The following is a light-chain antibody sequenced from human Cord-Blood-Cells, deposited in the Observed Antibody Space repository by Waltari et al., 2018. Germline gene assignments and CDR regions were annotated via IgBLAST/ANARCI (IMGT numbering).Light chain of an antibody. CDR1: QDISNY. Sequence: LSASVGDRVTITCQASQDISNYLNWYQQKPGKAPTLLIYDASNLETGVPSRFSGSGSGTDFTFTISSLQPEDIATYYCQQYDNLPPLTFGGGTKVEIK. V-gene: IGKV1-33*01. CDR3: QQYDNLPPLT. CDR2: DAS. J-gene: IGKJ4*01.